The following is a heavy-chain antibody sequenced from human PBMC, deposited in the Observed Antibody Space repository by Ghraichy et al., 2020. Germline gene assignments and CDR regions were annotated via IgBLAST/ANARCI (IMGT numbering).Heavy chain of an antibody. CDR2: ISAYNGNT. Sequence: ASVKVSCKASGYTFTSYGIIWVLQAPGQRLEWMGWISAYNGNTNYAQKLQGRVTMTTDTSTSTTYMELRSLRSDDTAVYYCARDLGYSSGYDDFDYWGQGILVTVSS. CDR1: GYTFTSYG. V-gene: IGHV1-18*01. CDR3: ARDLGYSSGYDDFDY. J-gene: IGHJ4*02. D-gene: IGHD3-22*01.